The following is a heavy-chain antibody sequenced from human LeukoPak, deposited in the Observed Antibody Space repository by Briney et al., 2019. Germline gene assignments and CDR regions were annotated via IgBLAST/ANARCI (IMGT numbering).Heavy chain of an antibody. CDR3: ARCGNYDFWSGYYFDAFDI. CDR2: IYYSEST. J-gene: IGHJ3*02. D-gene: IGHD3-3*01. Sequence: PSETLSLTCTVSGGSISSYYWSWIRQPPGKGLEWIGYIYYSESTNYNPSLKSRVTISVDTSKNQFSLKLSSVTAADTAVYYCARCGNYDFWSGYYFDAFDIWGQGTMVTVSS. V-gene: IGHV4-59*01. CDR1: GGSISSYY.